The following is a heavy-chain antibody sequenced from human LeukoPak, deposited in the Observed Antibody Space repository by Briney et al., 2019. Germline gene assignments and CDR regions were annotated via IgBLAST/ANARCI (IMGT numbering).Heavy chain of an antibody. V-gene: IGHV3-48*03. Sequence: GGSLRLSCAASGFTFSSYEMNWVRQAPGKGLEWVSYISSSGSTIKYAESVKGRFTISRDNAKNSLYLQMNSLRAEDTAVYYCAKDLGKAHYYAGSGYPGYGDTFDIWGQGTMVIVSS. J-gene: IGHJ3*02. CDR1: GFTFSSYE. CDR3: AKDLGKAHYYAGSGYPGYGDTFDI. D-gene: IGHD3-22*01. CDR2: ISSSGSTI.